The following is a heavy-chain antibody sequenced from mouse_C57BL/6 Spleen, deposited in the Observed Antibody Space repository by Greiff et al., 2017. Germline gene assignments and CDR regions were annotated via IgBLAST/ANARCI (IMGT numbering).Heavy chain of an antibody. CDR1: GFTFSDYG. CDR2: ISSGSSTI. CDR3: ARSQDGDYASWFAY. V-gene: IGHV5-17*01. D-gene: IGHD2-13*01. Sequence: EVQVVESGGGLVKPGGSLKLSCAASGFTFSDYGMHWVRQAPEKGLEWVAYISSGSSTIYYADTLKGRFTISSDKAKNTLFLQMTSLRSEDTAMYYCARSQDGDYASWFAYWGQGTLVTVSA. J-gene: IGHJ3*01.